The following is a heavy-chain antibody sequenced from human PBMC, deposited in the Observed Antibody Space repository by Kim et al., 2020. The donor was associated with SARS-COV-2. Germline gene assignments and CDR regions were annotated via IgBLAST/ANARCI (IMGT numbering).Heavy chain of an antibody. CDR3: AKGSRGYCSGGSCSYFDN. D-gene: IGHD2-15*01. V-gene: IGHV3-23*01. CDR1: GFIFSNFA. Sequence: GGSLRLSCAASGFIFSNFAMAWVRQAPGKGLEWVSSISDSGTSTYYADSVKDRFTISRDNSKNTFYLQMNSLRAEDAAVYYCAKGSRGYCSGGSCSYFDNWGQGTLVPVSS. CDR2: ISDSGTST. J-gene: IGHJ4*02.